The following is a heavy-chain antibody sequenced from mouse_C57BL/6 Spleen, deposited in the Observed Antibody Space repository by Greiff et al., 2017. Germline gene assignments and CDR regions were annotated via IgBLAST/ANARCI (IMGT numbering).Heavy chain of an antibody. J-gene: IGHJ2*01. CDR3: ARSGY. V-gene: IGHV1-61*01. Sequence: QVHVQQPGAELVRPGSSVKLSCKASGYTFTSYWMDWVKQRPGQGLEWIGNIYPSDSETHYNQKFKDKATLTVDKSSSTAYMQLSSLTSEDSAVYYWARSGYWGQGTTLTVSS. CDR1: GYTFTSYW. D-gene: IGHD3-1*01. CDR2: IYPSDSET.